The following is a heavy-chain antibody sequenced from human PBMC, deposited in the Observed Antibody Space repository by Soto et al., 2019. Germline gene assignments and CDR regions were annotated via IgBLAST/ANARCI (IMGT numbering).Heavy chain of an antibody. J-gene: IGHJ4*02. CDR3: ARDSGWPILNFDN. D-gene: IGHD3-10*01. V-gene: IGHV3-30*03. CDR1: DFDFSSYG. CDR2: SSYDGRET. Sequence: GGSLRLSCAASDFDFSSYGIHWVRQAPGKGLEWVAASSYDGRETFYADSAKGRFTVSKEMSKNTAFLQMNALRHEDTAVYFCARDSGWPILNFDNWGQGTPVTV.